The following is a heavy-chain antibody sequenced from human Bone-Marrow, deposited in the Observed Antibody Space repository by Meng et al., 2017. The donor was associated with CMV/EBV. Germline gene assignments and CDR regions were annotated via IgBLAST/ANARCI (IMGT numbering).Heavy chain of an antibody. J-gene: IGHJ4*02. CDR2: ISYDGSNK. CDR1: GFAFSSYA. D-gene: IGHD1-26*01. Sequence: GGSLRLSCAASGFAFSSYAMHWVRQAPGKGLEWVTVISYDGSNKYYADSVEGRFTISRDNSKNTLYLQMNSLRVEDTAVYYCAKDRAVGATKTSYFDYWGQGTLVTVSS. V-gene: IGHV3-30*04. CDR3: AKDRAVGATKTSYFDY.